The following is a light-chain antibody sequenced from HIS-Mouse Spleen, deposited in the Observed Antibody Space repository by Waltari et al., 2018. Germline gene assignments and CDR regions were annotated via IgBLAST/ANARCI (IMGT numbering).Light chain of an antibody. J-gene: IGKJ4*01. CDR1: QSVSSSY. V-gene: IGKV3-20*01. CDR3: QQYGSSSALT. Sequence: EIVLTQSPGTLSLSPGERATLSCRASQSVSSSYLAWYQQKPGQAPRRLIYGASSRATGIPERCSGSGSGTDFTLTISRLEPEDFAVYYCQQYGSSSALTFGGGTKVEIK. CDR2: GAS.